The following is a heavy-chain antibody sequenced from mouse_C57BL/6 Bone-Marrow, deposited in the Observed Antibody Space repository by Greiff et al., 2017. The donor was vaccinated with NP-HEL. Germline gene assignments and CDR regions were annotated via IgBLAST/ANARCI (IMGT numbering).Heavy chain of an antibody. CDR1: GYTFTDYY. D-gene: IGHD1-1*01. CDR3: ARSCRGYYGSSPAWFAY. Sequence: VQLQQSGPELVKPGASVKISCKASGYTFTDYYINWVKQRPGQGLEWIGWIFPGSGSTYYNEKFKGKATLTVDKSSSTAYMLLSSLTSEDSAVYFCARSCRGYYGSSPAWFAYWGQGTLVTVSA. J-gene: IGHJ3*01. CDR2: IFPGSGST. V-gene: IGHV1-75*01.